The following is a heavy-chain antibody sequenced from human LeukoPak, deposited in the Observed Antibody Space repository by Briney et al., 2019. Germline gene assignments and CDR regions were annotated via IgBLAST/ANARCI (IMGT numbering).Heavy chain of an antibody. CDR1: GFTFSSYS. CDR3: ARDYY. J-gene: IGHJ4*02. CDR2: ISSSSSYI. V-gene: IGHV3-21*01. Sequence: GGSVRLSCAASGFTFSSYSMNWVRHAPGKGLEGGSSISSSSSYIYYAAQVKGRFTISRDNAKHSLYLQMDSLRAEDTAVYYCARDYYWGQGTLVTVSS.